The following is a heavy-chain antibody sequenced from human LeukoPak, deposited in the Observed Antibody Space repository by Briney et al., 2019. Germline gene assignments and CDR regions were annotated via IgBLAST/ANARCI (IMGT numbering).Heavy chain of an antibody. CDR3: ARGRQLYSYGYDWFDP. V-gene: IGHV1-8*01. CDR1: GYTFTSYD. Sequence: ASVKVSCKASGYTFTSYDINWVRQATGQGLEWMGWINPNSGNTGYAQKFQGRVTMTRNTSISTAYMELSSLRSEDTAVYYCARGRQLYSYGYDWFDPWGQGTLVTVSS. CDR2: INPNSGNT. J-gene: IGHJ5*02. D-gene: IGHD5-18*01.